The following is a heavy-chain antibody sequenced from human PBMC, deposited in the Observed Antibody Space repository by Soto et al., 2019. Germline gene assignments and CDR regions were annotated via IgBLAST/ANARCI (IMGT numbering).Heavy chain of an antibody. D-gene: IGHD6-19*01. J-gene: IGHJ4*02. CDR3: ARRLAVAGHYFDY. V-gene: IGHV4-39*01. Sequence: SETLSLTCPVSGASISSTTYYWGWIRQSPGKGLEWIGSIYYSGTTYQNPSLKSRVTISIDTSKNQLSLKLSSVTAADTAVYYCARRLAVAGHYFDYWGQGTLVTVSS. CDR1: GASISSTTYY. CDR2: IYYSGTT.